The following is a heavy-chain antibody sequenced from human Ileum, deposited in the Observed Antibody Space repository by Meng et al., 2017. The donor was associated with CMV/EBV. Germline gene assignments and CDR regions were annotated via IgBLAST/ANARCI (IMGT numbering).Heavy chain of an antibody. Sequence: QVYLVESGGGVVQPGVSLRPSWSASGFTFSTYSMHWVRQAPGKGLEWVALISFDGYNKEYADSVKGRFTISRDNSKNTLYLQMSSLRPEDTAVYYCARDGYYYSSTSFAFDMWGQGTMVTVSS. CDR2: ISFDGYNK. V-gene: IGHV3-30*19. D-gene: IGHD5-12*01. CDR3: ARDGYYYSSTSFAFDM. CDR1: GFTFSTYS. J-gene: IGHJ3*02.